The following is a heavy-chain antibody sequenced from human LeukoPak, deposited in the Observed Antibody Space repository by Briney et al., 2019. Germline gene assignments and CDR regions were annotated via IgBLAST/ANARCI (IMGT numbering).Heavy chain of an antibody. CDR3: AKGPSYTAMVTRYFDY. Sequence: YGXXWVRQAXXKGLEWVAVISYDGSNKYYADSVKGRFTISRDNSKNTLYLQMNSLRAEDTAVYYCAKGPSYTAMVTRYFDYWGQGTLVTVSS. D-gene: IGHD5-18*01. J-gene: IGHJ4*02. CDR1: YG. V-gene: IGHV3-30*18. CDR2: ISYDGSNK.